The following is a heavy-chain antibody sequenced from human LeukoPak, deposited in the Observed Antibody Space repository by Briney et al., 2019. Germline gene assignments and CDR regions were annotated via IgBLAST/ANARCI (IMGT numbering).Heavy chain of an antibody. J-gene: IGHJ4*02. CDR1: GFAFSSYA. D-gene: IGHD3-16*01. Sequence: GGSLRLSCAASGFAFSSYAMSWVRQAPGKGLEWVSAISGSGGSTYYADSVKGRFTISRDNSRDTLYLQMNSLRAEDTAVYYCAKGYYDYVWGSYYFDYWGQGTLVTVSS. CDR2: ISGSGGST. CDR3: AKGYYDYVWGSYYFDY. V-gene: IGHV3-23*01.